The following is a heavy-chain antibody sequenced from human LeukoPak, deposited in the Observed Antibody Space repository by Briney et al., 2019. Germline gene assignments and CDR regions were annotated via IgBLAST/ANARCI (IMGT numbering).Heavy chain of an antibody. V-gene: IGHV3-48*01. CDR2: ISSSSSTI. CDR1: GFTFSSYS. Sequence: GGSLRLSCAASGFTFSSYSMNWVRQAPGKGLEWVSDISSSSSTIYYADSVKGRFTISRDNAKNSLYLEMNSLRAEDTAVYCCARGPSGYHNTGGQGTLVTVSS. D-gene: IGHD5-12*01. CDR3: ARGPSGYHNT. J-gene: IGHJ4*02.